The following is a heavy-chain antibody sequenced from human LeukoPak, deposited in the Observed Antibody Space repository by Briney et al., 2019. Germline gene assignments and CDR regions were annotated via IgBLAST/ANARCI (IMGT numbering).Heavy chain of an antibody. V-gene: IGHV3-23*01. Sequence: PGGSLRLSCAASGFTFSSYAMSWVRQAPGKGLEWVSAISGSGGSAYYADSVKGRFAMSRDNARNTLYLQMNSLRAEDTAVYYCARVTGGYNLVDYWGQGTLVTVSS. CDR2: ISGSGGSA. D-gene: IGHD5-24*01. CDR3: ARVTGGYNLVDY. J-gene: IGHJ4*02. CDR1: GFTFSSYA.